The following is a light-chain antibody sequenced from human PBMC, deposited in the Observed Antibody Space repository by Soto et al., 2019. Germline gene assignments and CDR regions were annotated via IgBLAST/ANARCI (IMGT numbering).Light chain of an antibody. CDR3: CARADTSTVL. CDR1: SRDVGGYNL. Sequence: QSALTQPASVSGSPGQSIIISCTGTSRDVGGYNLFSWYHQYTDKAPKLMIYEGTKRPSGVSDRFSGSWSGDTASLTISGLQAEDEADYYCCARADTSTVLFGGGTKLTVL. J-gene: IGLJ3*02. V-gene: IGLV2-23*01. CDR2: EGT.